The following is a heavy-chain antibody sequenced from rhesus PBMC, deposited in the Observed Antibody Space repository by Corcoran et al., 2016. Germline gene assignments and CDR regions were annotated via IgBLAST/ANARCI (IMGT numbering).Heavy chain of an antibody. J-gene: IGHJ4*01. CDR2: IISDASGGTP. D-gene: IGHD2-8*01. V-gene: IGHV3-184*01. CDR1: GFTFSDYY. CDR3: TTDLFLVVVSATPNY. Sequence: EVQLMESGGGLVQPGGSLRLSWVASGFTFSDYYMYWVRQAPGKGLEWVGFIISDASGGTPKYAAAVKGRFTISREDSKSIAYLQMSSLNTEDTAVYYCTTDLFLVVVSATPNYWGQGVLVTVSS.